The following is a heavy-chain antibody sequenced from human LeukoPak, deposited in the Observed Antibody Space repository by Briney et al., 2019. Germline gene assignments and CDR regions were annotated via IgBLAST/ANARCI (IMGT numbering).Heavy chain of an antibody. D-gene: IGHD2-15*01. CDR3: AKGIGLLDQ. V-gene: IGHV3-23*01. Sequence: AGGSLRLSCAASGFIFSSYAMTWVRRTPGKGLEWVSTVDYNGKTSYYADSVAGRFTISRDNSKNTLYLQMNSLRAEDTALYYCAKGIGLLDQWGQGTLVTVSS. CDR1: GFIFSSYA. CDR2: VDYNGKTS. J-gene: IGHJ4*02.